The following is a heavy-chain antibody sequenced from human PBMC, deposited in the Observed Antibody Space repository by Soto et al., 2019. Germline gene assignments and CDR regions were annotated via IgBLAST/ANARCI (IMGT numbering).Heavy chain of an antibody. CDR1: GGSISSYY. D-gene: IGHD3-22*01. CDR2: IYYSGST. CDR3: AGLPYYYDSSGSKGYYFDY. Sequence: SETLSLTCTVSGGSISSYYWSWIRQPPGKGLEWIGYIYYSGSTNYNPSLKSRVTISVDTSKNQFSLKLSSVTAADTAVYYCAGLPYYYDSSGSKGYYFDYWGQGTLVTVSS. V-gene: IGHV4-59*01. J-gene: IGHJ4*02.